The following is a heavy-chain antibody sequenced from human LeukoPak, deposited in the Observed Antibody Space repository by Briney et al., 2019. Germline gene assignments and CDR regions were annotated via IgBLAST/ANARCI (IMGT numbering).Heavy chain of an antibody. Sequence: GGSLRLSCAASGFTFSSYSMNWVRQAPGKGLEWVSVIYSGGATYYADSVRGRFTISRDNSKNTLYLQMNNLRAEDTAVYYCARVIVGATYYYYYYMDVWGKGTTVTVSS. V-gene: IGHV3-53*01. J-gene: IGHJ6*03. D-gene: IGHD1-26*01. CDR3: ARVIVGATYYYYYYMDV. CDR2: IYSGGAT. CDR1: GFTFSSYS.